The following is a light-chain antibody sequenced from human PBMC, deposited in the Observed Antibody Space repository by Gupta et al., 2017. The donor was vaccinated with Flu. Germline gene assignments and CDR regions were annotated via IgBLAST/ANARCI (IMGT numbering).Light chain of an antibody. J-gene: IGLJ3*02. CDR2: GNN. CDR3: QSYDSSLSGSV. V-gene: IGLV1-40*01. Sequence: QSGLKQPPSVAGAPGQRLTISCTGSSSNLGAGYDVNWYQQLPGTAPKLLLYGNNHRPSGVPDRFSGSKSGTSASLAITGLQADDEADYYCQSYDSSLSGSVFGGGTKLTVL. CDR1: SSNLGAGYD.